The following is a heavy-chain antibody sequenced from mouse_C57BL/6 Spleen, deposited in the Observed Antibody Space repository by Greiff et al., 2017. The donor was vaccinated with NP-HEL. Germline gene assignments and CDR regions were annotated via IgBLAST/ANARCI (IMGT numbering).Heavy chain of an antibody. Sequence: QVQLKQPGAELVKPGASVKLSCKASGYTFTSYWMHWVKQRPGQGLEWIGMIHPNSGSTNYNEKFKSKATLTVDKSSSTAYMQLSSLTSEDSAVYYCARWGGYYAMDYWGQGTSVTVSS. J-gene: IGHJ4*01. CDR2: IHPNSGST. V-gene: IGHV1-64*01. CDR3: ARWGGYYAMDY. CDR1: GYTFTSYW.